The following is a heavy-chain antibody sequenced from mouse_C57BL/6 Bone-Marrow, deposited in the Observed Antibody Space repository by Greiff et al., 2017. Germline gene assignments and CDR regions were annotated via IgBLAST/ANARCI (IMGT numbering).Heavy chain of an antibody. CDR2: IDPENGDT. V-gene: IGHV14-4*01. J-gene: IGHJ2*01. Sequence: VQLKESGAELVRPGASVKLSCTASGFNIKDDYMHWVKQRPEQGLEWIGWIDPENGDTEYASKFQGKATITADTSSNTAYLQLSSLTSEDTAVYYCTSYDYGSSFFDYWGQGTTLTVSS. CDR3: TSYDYGSSFFDY. CDR1: GFNIKDDY. D-gene: IGHD1-1*01.